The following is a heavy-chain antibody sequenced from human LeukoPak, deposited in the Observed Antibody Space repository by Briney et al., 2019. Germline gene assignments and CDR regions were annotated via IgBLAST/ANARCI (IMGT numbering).Heavy chain of an antibody. V-gene: IGHV1-2*02. CDR2: INPNSGGT. D-gene: IGHD1-26*01. CDR1: GYTFTGYY. CDR3: ARREWELLSWFDP. J-gene: IGHJ5*02. Sequence: ASVKVSCKASGYTFTGYYMHWVRQAPGQGLEWMGWINPNSGGTNYAQKFQGRVTMTRDTSISTAYMELSRLRSDDTAVYYCARREWELLSWFDPWGQGTLVTVSS.